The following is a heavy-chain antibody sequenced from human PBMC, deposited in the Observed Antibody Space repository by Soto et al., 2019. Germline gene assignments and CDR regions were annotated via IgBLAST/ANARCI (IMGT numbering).Heavy chain of an antibody. CDR2: INHSGST. J-gene: IGHJ6*02. Sequence: SETLSLTCAVSGGSINSNYFWCWRRQPPGRGLEGIGEINHSGSTHYNPSLEGRVAISADTPNNQLSLRLSSVTAADTAVYYCGRQPGHCGSTTCFGYYSVDVWGQGTTVTVSS. D-gene: IGHD2-2*01. CDR1: GGSINSNYF. CDR3: GRQPGHCGSTTCFGYYSVDV. V-gene: IGHV4-39*01.